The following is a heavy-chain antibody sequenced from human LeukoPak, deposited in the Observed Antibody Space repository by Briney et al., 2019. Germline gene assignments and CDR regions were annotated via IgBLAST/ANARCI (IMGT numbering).Heavy chain of an antibody. J-gene: IGHJ6*03. CDR3: ARNTSPTGSTTIYYYYMDV. CDR1: GYTFTSYG. D-gene: IGHD1-26*01. V-gene: IGHV1-18*01. CDR2: ISAYNGNT. Sequence: GASVKVSCKASGYTFTSYGISWVRQAPGQGLEWMGWISAYNGNTNYAQKLQGRVTMTTDTSTSTAYMELRSLRSDDTAVYYCARNTSPTGSTTIYYYYMDVWGKGTTVTVSS.